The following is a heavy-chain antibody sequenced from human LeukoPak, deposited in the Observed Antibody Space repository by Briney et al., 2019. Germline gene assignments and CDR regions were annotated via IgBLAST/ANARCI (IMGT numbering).Heavy chain of an antibody. D-gene: IGHD6-13*01. V-gene: IGHV1-8*01. CDR2: MNPNSGNT. CDR3: ARDNDSSSWYPDV. CDR1: GYIFPSYD. J-gene: IGHJ6*02. Sequence: ASVKVSCKCCGYIFPSYDINWVRPATGQGLEGMGWMNPNSGNTGYAQKFQGRDTMTRNTSISTAYMELSSLRSEDTAVYYCARDNDSSSWYPDVWGQGTTVTVSS.